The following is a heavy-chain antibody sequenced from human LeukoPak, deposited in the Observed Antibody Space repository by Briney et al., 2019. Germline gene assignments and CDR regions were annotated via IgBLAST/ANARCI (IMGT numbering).Heavy chain of an antibody. CDR1: GYTLTELS. V-gene: IGHV1-24*01. CDR2: FDPEDGET. D-gene: IGHD2-2*01. J-gene: IGHJ4*02. Sequence: ASVKVSCKVSGYTLTELSMHWVRQAPGKGLEWMGGFDPEDGETIYAQKFQGRVTMTEDTSTDTAYMELSSLRFEDTAVYYCATTLGYCSSTSCFGLDYWGQGTLVTVSS. CDR3: ATTLGYCSSTSCFGLDY.